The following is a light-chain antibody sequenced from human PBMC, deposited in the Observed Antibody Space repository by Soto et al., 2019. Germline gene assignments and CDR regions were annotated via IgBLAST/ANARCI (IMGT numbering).Light chain of an antibody. CDR1: QTVSSSH. V-gene: IGKV3-20*01. CDR2: GVS. Sequence: EVVLTQSPGTLSLSPGERATLSCSASQTVSSSHLAWYQQKPGQAPRLLIYGVSDRATDIPDRFSGSGSGTDFTLTISRLEPEDFAVYYCQHFGSSPPKYTFGQGTKLEIK. CDR3: QHFGSSPPKYT. J-gene: IGKJ2*01.